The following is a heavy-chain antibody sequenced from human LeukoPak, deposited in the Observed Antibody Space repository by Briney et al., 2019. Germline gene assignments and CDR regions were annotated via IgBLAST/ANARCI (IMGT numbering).Heavy chain of an antibody. CDR1: GGSISSSY. V-gene: IGHV4-4*07. CDR3: ATTINYYDSSGHYYNWFDP. D-gene: IGHD3-22*01. J-gene: IGHJ5*02. Sequence: SETLSLTCTVSGGSISSSYWSWIRQPAGKGLEWIGRIYTSVSTNYNPSLKSRVTMSVDTSKNQFSLKLTSVTAADTAVYYCATTINYYDSSGHYYNWFDPWGQGTLVTVSS. CDR2: IYTSVST.